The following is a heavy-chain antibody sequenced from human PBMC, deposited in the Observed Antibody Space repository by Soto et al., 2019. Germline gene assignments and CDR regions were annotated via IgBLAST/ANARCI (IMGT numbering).Heavy chain of an antibody. V-gene: IGHV4-59*01. Sequence: PSETLSLTCTVFGGSIRSYYWSWVRRPPGKGLEWIGYVYNSGSTTYSPSFKSRVTISADTSRNQFSLKLTSVTAADTAVYYCATESGGNSGAFHIWGQGAVVT. CDR3: ATESGGNSGAFHI. CDR1: GGSIRSYY. J-gene: IGHJ3*02. D-gene: IGHD1-26*01. CDR2: VYNSGST.